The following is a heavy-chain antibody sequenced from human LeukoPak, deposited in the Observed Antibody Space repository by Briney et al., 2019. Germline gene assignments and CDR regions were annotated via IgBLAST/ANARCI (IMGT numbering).Heavy chain of an antibody. CDR1: GGSISPYY. J-gene: IGHJ4*02. D-gene: IGHD5-12*01. CDR2: IYYSGST. CDR3: ARRPYGGYDY. V-gene: IGHV4-59*08. Sequence: SETLSLTCTLSGGSISPYYWSWIRQAPGKGLEWIGYIYYSGSTNYNSSLKSRVTISLDTSNNQFSLILKSVTAADTAVYYCARRPYGGYDYWGRGTLVSVS.